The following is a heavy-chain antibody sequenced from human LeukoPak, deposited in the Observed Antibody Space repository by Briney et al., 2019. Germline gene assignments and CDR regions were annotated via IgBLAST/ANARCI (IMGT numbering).Heavy chain of an antibody. CDR2: INHSGST. CDR1: GGSFSGYY. Sequence: PSETLSLTCAVYGGSFSGYYWSWIRQPPGKGLEWIGEINHSGSTNYNPSLKSRVTISVDTSRNQFSLKLSSVTAADTAVYYCARGRPARAPLLWFGDGDYWGQGTLVTVSS. CDR3: ARGRPARAPLLWFGDGDY. D-gene: IGHD3-10*01. V-gene: IGHV4-34*01. J-gene: IGHJ4*02.